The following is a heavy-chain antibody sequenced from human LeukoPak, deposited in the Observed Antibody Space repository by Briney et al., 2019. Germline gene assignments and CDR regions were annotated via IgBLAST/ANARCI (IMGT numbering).Heavy chain of an antibody. J-gene: IGHJ4*02. CDR1: GGSFSGYY. D-gene: IGHD6-19*01. Sequence: PSETLSLTCAVYGGSFSGYYWSWIRQPPGKGLEWIGYIYYSGSTNYNPSLKSRVTISVDTSKNQFSLRLSSVTAADTAVYYCASRITVAGNYFDYWGQGTLVTVSS. CDR2: IYYSGST. V-gene: IGHV4-59*08. CDR3: ASRITVAGNYFDY.